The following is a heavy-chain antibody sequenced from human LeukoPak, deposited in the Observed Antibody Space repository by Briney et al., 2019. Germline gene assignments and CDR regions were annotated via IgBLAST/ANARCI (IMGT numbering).Heavy chain of an antibody. CDR3: ARVSSPWSPRDAFDI. CDR2: TYYTSKWYN. V-gene: IGHV6-1*01. Sequence: SQTLSLTCAISGDSVSSNSVTWNWIRQSPSRGLEWLGRTYYTSKWYNDYAVSVKSRITINPDTSKNQFSLQLNSVTPEDTAVYFCARVSSPWSPRDAFDIWGQGTMVTVSS. J-gene: IGHJ3*02. D-gene: IGHD1-26*01. CDR1: GDSVSSNSVT.